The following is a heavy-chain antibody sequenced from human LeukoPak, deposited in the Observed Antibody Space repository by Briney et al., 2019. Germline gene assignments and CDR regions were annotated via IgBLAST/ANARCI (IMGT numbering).Heavy chain of an antibody. CDR2: INHSGST. CDR3: ARNRWGITMVRGVSLDY. V-gene: IGHV4-34*01. J-gene: IGHJ4*02. Sequence: SETLSLTCAVYGGTFSGYYWSWIRQPPGKGLEWIGEINHSGSTNYNPSLKSRVTISVDTSKNQFSLKLSSVTAADTAVYYCARNRWGITMVRGVSLDYWGQGTLVTVSS. CDR1: GGTFSGYY. D-gene: IGHD3-10*01.